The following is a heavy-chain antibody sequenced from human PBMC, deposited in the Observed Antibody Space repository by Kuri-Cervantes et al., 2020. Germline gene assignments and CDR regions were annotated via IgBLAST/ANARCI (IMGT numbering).Heavy chain of an antibody. D-gene: IGHD3-10*01. V-gene: IGHV1-69*13. J-gene: IGHJ5*02. Sequence: SVKVSCKASGYTFNSSCIYWVRQAPGQGLEWMGGIIPIFGTANYAQKFQGRVTITADESTSTAYMELSSLRSEDTAVYYCARAFTMVRGVFTLLGWFDPWGQGTLVTVSS. CDR3: ARAFTMVRGVFTLLGWFDP. CDR1: GYTFNSSC. CDR2: IIPIFGTA.